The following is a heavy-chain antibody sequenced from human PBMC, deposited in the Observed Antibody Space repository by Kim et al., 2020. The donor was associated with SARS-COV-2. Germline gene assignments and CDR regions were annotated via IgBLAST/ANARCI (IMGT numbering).Heavy chain of an antibody. CDR1: GGSFSSYY. CDR3: STSAGSGSYYWAYYYYGMDV. J-gene: IGHJ6*02. Sequence: SETLSLTCTVSGGSFSSYYWSWIRQPPGKGLEWIGYIYYSGSTNYNPSLKSRVTISVDTSKNQSSLKLSSVTAADTAVYYCSTSAGSGSYYWAYYYYGMDVWGQGTTVTVSS. CDR2: IYYSGST. V-gene: IGHV4-59*01. D-gene: IGHD3-10*01.